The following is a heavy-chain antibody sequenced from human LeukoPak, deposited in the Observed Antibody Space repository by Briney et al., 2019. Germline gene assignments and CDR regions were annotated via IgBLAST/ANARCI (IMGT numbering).Heavy chain of an antibody. CDR3: ARDNSEGQWLVGNWFDP. CDR1: VCTFDTYW. J-gene: IGHJ5*02. Sequence: GGSLRLSCAVTVCTFDTYWMSWVRQVPGKGLEWVGNINQDGSAKYYVNSVKDRFTISRDNAKNSLYLQMNSLRAGDTAVYSGARDNSEGQWLVGNWFDPWGQGTLVTVSS. D-gene: IGHD6-19*01. CDR2: INQDGSAK. V-gene: IGHV3-7*01.